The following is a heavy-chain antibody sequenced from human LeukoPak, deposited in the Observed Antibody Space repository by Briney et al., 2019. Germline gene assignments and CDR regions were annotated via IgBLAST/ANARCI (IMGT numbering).Heavy chain of an antibody. J-gene: IGHJ6*03. V-gene: IGHV4-4*07. CDR3: ARSSDFGVVIGHYYIDV. D-gene: IGHD3-3*01. Sequence: SETLSLTCTVSGGSINSYYWSWIRQPAGTGLEWIGRIYTSGSTNYNPSLKNRVTISVDKSKNQFSLKLSSVTAADTAVYYCARSSDFGVVIGHYYIDVRGEGTTVTVSS. CDR1: GGSINSYY. CDR2: IYTSGST.